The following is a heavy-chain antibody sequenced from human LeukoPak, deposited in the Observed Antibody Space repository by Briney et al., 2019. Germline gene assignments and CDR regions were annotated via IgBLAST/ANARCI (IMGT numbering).Heavy chain of an antibody. CDR1: GGSISSGGYS. CDR3: ARASSGWYGPFDY. J-gene: IGHJ4*02. CDR2: IYHSGST. D-gene: IGHD6-19*01. Sequence: SQTLSLTCAVSGGSISSGGYSWSWIRQPPGKGLEWIGYIYHSGSTYYNPSLKSRVTISVDTSKNQFSLKLSSVTAADTAVYYCARASSGWYGPFDYWGQGTLVTVSS. V-gene: IGHV4-30-2*05.